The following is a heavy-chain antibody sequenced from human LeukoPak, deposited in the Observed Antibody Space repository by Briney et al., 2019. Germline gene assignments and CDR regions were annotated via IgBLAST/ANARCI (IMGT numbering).Heavy chain of an antibody. V-gene: IGHV1-69-2*01. D-gene: IGHD1-26*01. CDR3: ATTPYSGSYRPYYFDY. Sequence: ASVKVSCKVSGCTFTDYYMHWVQQAPGKGLEWMGLVDPEDGETIYAEKFQGRVTITADTSTDTAYMELSSLRSEDTAVYYCATTPYSGSYRPYYFDYWGQGTLITVSS. CDR1: GCTFTDYY. CDR2: VDPEDGET. J-gene: IGHJ4*02.